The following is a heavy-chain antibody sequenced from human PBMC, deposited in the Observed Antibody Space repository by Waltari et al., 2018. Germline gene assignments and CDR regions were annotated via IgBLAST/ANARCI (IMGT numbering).Heavy chain of an antibody. CDR3: ARSLSSGWYGTYDAFDI. Sequence: EVQLVQSGAEVKKPGESLKISCKGSGYSFTSYWIGWVRQMPGKGLEWMGIIYPGDSDTRDSPSFQGQVTISADKSISTAYLQWSSLKASDTAMYYCARSLSSGWYGTYDAFDIWGQGTMVTVSS. CDR2: IYPGDSDT. CDR1: GYSFTSYW. D-gene: IGHD6-19*01. V-gene: IGHV5-51*01. J-gene: IGHJ3*02.